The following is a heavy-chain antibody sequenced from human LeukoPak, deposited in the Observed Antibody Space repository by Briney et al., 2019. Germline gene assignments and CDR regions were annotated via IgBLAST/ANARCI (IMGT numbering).Heavy chain of an antibody. Sequence: GGSLRLSCAGPGFTFGGYGMHWFRQTPGKGLEWVAVIAYDGSRAFYADSVKGRCTISRDNAKKSLYLEINSLRADDTAVYYCARDPESSSFDLWGRGALVTVSS. D-gene: IGHD6-13*01. J-gene: IGHJ4*02. CDR3: ARDPESSSFDL. V-gene: IGHV3-33*01. CDR1: GFTFGGYG. CDR2: IAYDGSRA.